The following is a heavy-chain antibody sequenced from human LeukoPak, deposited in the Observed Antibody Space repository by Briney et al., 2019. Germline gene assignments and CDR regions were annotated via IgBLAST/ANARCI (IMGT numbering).Heavy chain of an antibody. CDR1: GNYW. V-gene: IGHV3-74*01. Sequence: GGSLRLSCAASGNYWMHWVRQVPGKGLVWVSHINSDGSWTSYADSVKGRFTISKDNAKNTVYLQMNSLKAEDTAVYYCVSFYETYWGRGTLVTVSS. CDR3: VSFYETY. CDR2: INSDGSWT. D-gene: IGHD2/OR15-2a*01. J-gene: IGHJ4*02.